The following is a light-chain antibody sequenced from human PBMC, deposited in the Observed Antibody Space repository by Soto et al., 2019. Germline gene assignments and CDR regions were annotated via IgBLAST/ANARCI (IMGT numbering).Light chain of an antibody. J-gene: IGKJ5*01. CDR2: DAS. Sequence: DMHMTQSPSTLSGTVGDRVTITSQASQDIANYLNWYQQKPGKAPNLLIYDASILQTGVPSRFSGGGFGTDFTLTISSLQPEDIATYYCQQYYNLPITFGQGTRLEIK. CDR3: QQYYNLPIT. V-gene: IGKV1-33*01. CDR1: QDIANY.